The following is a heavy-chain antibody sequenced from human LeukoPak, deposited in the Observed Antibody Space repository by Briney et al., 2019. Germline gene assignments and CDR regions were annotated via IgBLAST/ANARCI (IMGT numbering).Heavy chain of an antibody. D-gene: IGHD2-8*02. Sequence: GRSLRLSCAASGFTFDDYAMHWVRQSPGKDLEWVSVISWNSGSIGYADSVKGRFTISRDNAKNSLNLQMNSLRAGDTAVYYCAKDRSDVPVAGFDYWGQGTLVTVSS. CDR1: GFTFDDYA. J-gene: IGHJ4*02. CDR2: ISWNSGSI. V-gene: IGHV3-9*01. CDR3: AKDRSDVPVAGFDY.